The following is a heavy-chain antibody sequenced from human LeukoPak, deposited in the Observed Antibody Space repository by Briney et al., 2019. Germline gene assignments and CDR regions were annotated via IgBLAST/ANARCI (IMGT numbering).Heavy chain of an antibody. Sequence: SQTLSLTCAISGDSVSSNRAIWNWNRQSPPRGLEWLGRAYYRSKWYTEYATSVQGRITINPDTSKNQFSLQLNSVTPEDTAVYYCARGAFGGIRDGMDVWGQGTTVTVSS. V-gene: IGHV6-1*01. CDR2: AYYRSKWYT. CDR3: ARGAFGGIRDGMDV. J-gene: IGHJ6*02. D-gene: IGHD3-16*01. CDR1: GDSVSSNRAI.